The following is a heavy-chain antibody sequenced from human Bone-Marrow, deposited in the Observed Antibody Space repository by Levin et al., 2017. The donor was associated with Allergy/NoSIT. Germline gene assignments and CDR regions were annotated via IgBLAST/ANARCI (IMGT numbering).Heavy chain of an antibody. CDR3: ARLPAIGSGWLDS. CDR2: IVPVFSIR. D-gene: IGHD3-10*01. V-gene: IGHV1-69*13. CDR1: EGTFNSYG. Sequence: ASVKVSCKAPEGTFNSYGINWVRQAPGQGLEWMGGIVPVFSIRDYTPTLKGRVTFTADESTSTAYMELSSLRSADTAIYYCARLPAIGSGWLDSWGQGTLITVSS. J-gene: IGHJ5*01.